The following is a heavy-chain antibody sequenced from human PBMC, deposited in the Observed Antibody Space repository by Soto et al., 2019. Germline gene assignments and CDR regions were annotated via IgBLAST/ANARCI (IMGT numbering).Heavy chain of an antibody. CDR1: GFTFSSYS. J-gene: IGHJ4*02. CDR2: ISSSSYI. Sequence: GGSLRLSCAASGFTFSSYSMNWVRQAPGKGLEWVSSISSSSYIYYADSVKGRFTISRDNAKNSLYLQMNSLRAEDTAVYYCAREGYSSGWYSPLDYWGQGTLVTVSS. CDR3: AREGYSSGWYSPLDY. D-gene: IGHD6-19*01. V-gene: IGHV3-21*01.